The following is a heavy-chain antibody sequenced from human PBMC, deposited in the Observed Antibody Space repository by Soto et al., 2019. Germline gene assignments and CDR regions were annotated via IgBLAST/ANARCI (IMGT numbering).Heavy chain of an antibody. V-gene: IGHV4-30-4*01. D-gene: IGHD3-9*01. CDR3: ARGGNGYHILTGFSSHY. CDR1: GGSISSGDYY. CDR2: IYYSGYT. J-gene: IGHJ4*02. Sequence: QVQLQESGPGLVKPSQTLSLTCTVSGGSISSGDYYWTWIRQPPGKGLEGIGYIYYSGYTYYNPSLKSRITISVDTSKNQFSLKLTSVTAADTAVYFCARGGNGYHILTGFSSHYWGQGTLVTVSS.